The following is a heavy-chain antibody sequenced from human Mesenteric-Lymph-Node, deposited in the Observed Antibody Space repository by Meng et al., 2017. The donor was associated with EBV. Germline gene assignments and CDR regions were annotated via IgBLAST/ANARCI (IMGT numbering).Heavy chain of an antibody. CDR3: ARGREYSWGY. V-gene: IGHV4-4*02. CDR1: GGSISNDLW. J-gene: IGHJ4*02. D-gene: IGHD4-11*01. Sequence: QVPLQVSGPGLANTSGPLSLTCGVSGGSISNDLWWSWVRQPPGKGLEWIGEMYHSGSTNYNPSLKSRVTISVDKSKNQFFLNLNSVTAADTAVYYCARGREYSWGYWGQGTLVTVSS. CDR2: MYHSGST.